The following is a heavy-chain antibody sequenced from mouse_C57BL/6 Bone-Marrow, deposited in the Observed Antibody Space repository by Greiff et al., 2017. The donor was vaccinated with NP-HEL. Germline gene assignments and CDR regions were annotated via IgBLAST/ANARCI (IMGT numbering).Heavy chain of an antibody. V-gene: IGHV5-6*01. CDR2: ISSGGSYT. J-gene: IGHJ3*01. CDR3: ARGPSYYSNYPFAY. D-gene: IGHD2-5*01. CDR1: GFTFSSYG. Sequence: EVQGVESGGDLVKPGGSLKLSCAASGFTFSSYGMSWVRQTPDKRLEWVATISSGGSYTYYPDSVKGRFTISRDNAKNTLYLQMSSLKSEDTAMYYCARGPSYYSNYPFAYWGQGTLVTVSA.